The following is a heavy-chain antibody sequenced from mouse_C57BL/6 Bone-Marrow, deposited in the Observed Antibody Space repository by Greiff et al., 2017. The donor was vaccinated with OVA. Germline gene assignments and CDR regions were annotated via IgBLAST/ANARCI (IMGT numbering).Heavy chain of an antibody. CDR3: ARGRGLRPLFDY. D-gene: IGHD2-4*01. J-gene: IGHJ2*01. V-gene: IGHV1-22*01. CDR1: GYTFTDYN. Sequence: EVQLQESGPELVKPGASVKMSCKASGYTFTDYNMHWVKQSHGKSLEWIGYINPNNGGTSYNQKFKGKATLTVNKSSSTAYMELRSLTSEDSAVYYWARGRGLRPLFDYWGQGTTLTVSS. CDR2: INPNNGGT.